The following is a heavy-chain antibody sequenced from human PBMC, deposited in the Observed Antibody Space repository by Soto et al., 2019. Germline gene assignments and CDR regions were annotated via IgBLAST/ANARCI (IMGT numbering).Heavy chain of an antibody. D-gene: IGHD1-20*01. CDR1: GFSLSTSGMG. V-gene: IGHV2-5*02. CDR3: AHLSWRGITHYFDY. Sequence: QITLKESGPTLVKPTQTLTLTCTFSGFSLSTSGMGVGWIRQPPGKALEWLAVIYWDDDKQYRPSLRSRLTITKDPPTSQVVLTMTNVDPEDTTTYYCAHLSWRGITHYFDYWGQGSLVTVSS. J-gene: IGHJ4*02. CDR2: IYWDDDK.